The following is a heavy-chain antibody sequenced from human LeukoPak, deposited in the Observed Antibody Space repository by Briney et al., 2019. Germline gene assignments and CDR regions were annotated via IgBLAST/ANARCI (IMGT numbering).Heavy chain of an antibody. Sequence: GASVKVSCKASGYTFNVFYMHWVRQAPGQGLEWMGWINPDSGGTNYAQKFQGRVTMTRDTSISTAYMEVSRLRSDDTAVYYCAREGSGWYGNFDYWGQGTLVTVSS. D-gene: IGHD6-19*01. CDR2: INPDSGGT. CDR3: AREGSGWYGNFDY. J-gene: IGHJ4*02. CDR1: GYTFNVFY. V-gene: IGHV1-2*02.